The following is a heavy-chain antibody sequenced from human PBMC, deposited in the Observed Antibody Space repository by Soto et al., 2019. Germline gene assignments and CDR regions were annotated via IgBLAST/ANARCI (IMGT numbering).Heavy chain of an antibody. D-gene: IGHD2-2*01. CDR2: VYYSGSS. CDR1: GDSISGGAAF. Sequence: PSETLSLTCTVSGDSISGGAAFWSWIRQPPGTVLEWIANVYYSGSSYYNQSLKSRLTISADTTKTQFSLQLKSMTAADTAVYYCAKLSCTSSTCYFPGWFDPWGQGTLVTVSS. V-gene: IGHV4-31*03. CDR3: AKLSCTSSTCYFPGWFDP. J-gene: IGHJ5*02.